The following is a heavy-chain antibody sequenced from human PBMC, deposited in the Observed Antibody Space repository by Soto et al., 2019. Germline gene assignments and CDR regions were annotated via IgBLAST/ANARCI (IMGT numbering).Heavy chain of an antibody. CDR1: GYTFTNYG. CDR3: ARDRSGTTYGRWYFDI. J-gene: IGHJ2*01. V-gene: IGHV1-18*01. D-gene: IGHD6-13*01. Sequence: QVQLVQSGAEVKKPGASVKVSCKASGYTFTNYGISWVRQAPGQGLEGMGWISAYNANTDYAQKLQGRVTMTTYTSTSTAYMELMSRTSYDTAVYYCARDRSGTTYGRWYFDIWGRGTMVSVSS. CDR2: ISAYNANT.